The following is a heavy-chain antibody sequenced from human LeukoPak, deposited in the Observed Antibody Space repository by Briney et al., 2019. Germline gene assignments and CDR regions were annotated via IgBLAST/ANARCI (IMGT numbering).Heavy chain of an antibody. V-gene: IGHV3-23*01. CDR3: ARVTAVAGTSVGVDA. D-gene: IGHD6-19*01. J-gene: IGHJ4*02. CDR2: ISGSGGST. Sequence: GGTLRLSCAASGFTFSSYGMSWVRQAPGKGLEWVSAISGSGGSTYYADSVKGRFTISRDNAKNTLYLQMNSLRAEDTAVYYCARVTAVAGTSVGVDARGQGILVTVSS. CDR1: GFTFSSYG.